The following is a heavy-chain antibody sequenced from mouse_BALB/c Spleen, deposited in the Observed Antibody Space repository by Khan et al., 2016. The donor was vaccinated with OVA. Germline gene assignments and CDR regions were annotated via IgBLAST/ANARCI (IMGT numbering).Heavy chain of an antibody. CDR3: AREKYYGRSCYAMDY. V-gene: IGHV1S41*01. CDR1: GYTFPSYW. CDR2: IGPGSSNA. Sequence: DLVKPGASVKLSCKASGYTFPSYWINWIKQRPGQGLEWIGRIGPGSSNAYYNDMFKDKATLTVDTSSNTAYIQLSSLSSEDSAVYFCAREKYYGRSCYAMDYGGQGTSVTVAA. D-gene: IGHD1-1*01. J-gene: IGHJ4*01.